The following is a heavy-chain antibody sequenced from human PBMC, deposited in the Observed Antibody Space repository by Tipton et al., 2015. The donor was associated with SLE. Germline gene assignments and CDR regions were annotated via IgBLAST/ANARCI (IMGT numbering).Heavy chain of an antibody. J-gene: IGHJ5*02. CDR3: ARGLVEGWFDP. D-gene: IGHD5-12*01. V-gene: IGHV4-59*11. CDR2: IYYSGTT. Sequence: TLSLTCTVSGVSINSHYWSWIRQPPGKGLEWIGYIYYSGTTNYNPSLKSRVTMSVDTSKNQFSLKLSSVTAADTAVYYCARGLVEGWFDPWGQGTLVTVSS. CDR1: GVSINSHY.